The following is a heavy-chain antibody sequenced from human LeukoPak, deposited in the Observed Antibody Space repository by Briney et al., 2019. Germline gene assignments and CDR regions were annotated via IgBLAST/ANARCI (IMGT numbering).Heavy chain of an antibody. J-gene: IGHJ6*04. CDR1: GFTFSSYA. Sequence: PGGSLRLSCAASGFTFSSYAMNWVRQAPGKGLEWVSYITNNGTTIYYADSVKGRFTISRDNAENSLYLQMNSLRAEDTAIYYFPRDQWLATSYPGMDAWGKGPTSPSPQ. V-gene: IGHV3-48*03. D-gene: IGHD6-19*01. CDR2: ITNNGTTI. CDR3: PRDQWLATSYPGMDA.